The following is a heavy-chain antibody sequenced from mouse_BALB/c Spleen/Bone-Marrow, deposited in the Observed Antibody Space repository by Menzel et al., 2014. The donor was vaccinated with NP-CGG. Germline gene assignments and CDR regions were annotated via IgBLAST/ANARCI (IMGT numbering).Heavy chain of an antibody. J-gene: IGHJ4*01. D-gene: IGHD2-12*01. V-gene: IGHV5-4*02. Sequence: DVKLAESGGCLVKPGGLLKLSCAASGFTFSDYYMYWVRQTPEKRLEWVATIIDGGSYTDHPGSVKGRFTVSRDNAKNNLCLQMSRLKSEDTAMYYCARTYRRFALVYWGEGTSVTVSS. CDR1: GFTFSDYY. CDR3: ARTYRRFALVY. CDR2: IIDGGSYT.